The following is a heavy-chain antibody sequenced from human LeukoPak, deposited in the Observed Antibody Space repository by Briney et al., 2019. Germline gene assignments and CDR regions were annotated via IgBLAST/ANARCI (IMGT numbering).Heavy chain of an antibody. CDR3: ARLSADGYNFFDY. CDR2: IDWDDDK. V-gene: IGHV2-70*04. D-gene: IGHD5-24*01. Sequence: SGPTLVKPTQTVTVTCTFSGISLSTIGLRASWIRQPPGKALEWLARIDWDDDKFYSSSLKTRLTISKDTSKNQVVLTMTNMDPVDTAMYYCARLSADGYNFFDYWGQGTLVTVSS. CDR1: GISLSTIGLR. J-gene: IGHJ4*02.